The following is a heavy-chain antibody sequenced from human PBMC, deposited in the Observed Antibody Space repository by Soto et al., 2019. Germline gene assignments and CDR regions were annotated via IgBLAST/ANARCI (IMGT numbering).Heavy chain of an antibody. CDR3: AKASPRLQWEPPARSNLDY. CDR2: ISGSGGST. Sequence: QPGGSLRLSCAASGFTFSSYAMSWVRQAPGKGLEWVSAISGSGGSTYYADSVKGRFTISRDNSKNTLYLQMNSLRAEDTAVYYCAKASPRLQWEPPARSNLDYWGQGTLVTVSS. J-gene: IGHJ4*02. V-gene: IGHV3-23*01. D-gene: IGHD1-26*01. CDR1: GFTFSSYA.